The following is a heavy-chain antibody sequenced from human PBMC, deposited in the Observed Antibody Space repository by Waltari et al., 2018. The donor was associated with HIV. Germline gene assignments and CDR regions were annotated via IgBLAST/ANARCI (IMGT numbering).Heavy chain of an antibody. V-gene: IGHV4-59*01. CDR3: ARGAVTGYYYYGMDV. Sequence: QVQLQESGPGLVKPSETLSLTCTVSGGSISSYYWSWIRQPPGKGLEWIGYIYYSGSTNYNPSLKSRVTISVDTSKNQFSLKLSSVTAADTAVYYCARGAVTGYYYYGMDVWGQGTTVTVSS. CDR1: GGSISSYY. J-gene: IGHJ6*02. CDR2: IYYSGST. D-gene: IGHD4-17*01.